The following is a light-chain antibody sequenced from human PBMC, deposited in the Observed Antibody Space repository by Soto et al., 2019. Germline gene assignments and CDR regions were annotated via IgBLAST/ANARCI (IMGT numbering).Light chain of an antibody. CDR1: QSVRTN. V-gene: IGKV3-15*01. Sequence: VVTTRFPSTLHVPEDESVSFSCVANQSVRTNLAWYQQRPGQAPRLLIHYASTRASGVPARFSGSGSGTNFTLAIDSLQSEDLAIYYCQQYAYWPETFGHGTKVDIK. CDR2: YAS. J-gene: IGKJ1*01. CDR3: QQYAYWPET.